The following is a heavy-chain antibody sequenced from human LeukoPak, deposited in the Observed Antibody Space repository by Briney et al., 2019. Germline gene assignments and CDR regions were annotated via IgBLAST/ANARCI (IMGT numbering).Heavy chain of an antibody. Sequence: PGGSLRLSCAASGFTFSSYGMHWVRQAPGKGLEWVAVISYDGSNKYYADSMKGRFTISRDNSKNTLYLQMNSLRAEDTAVYYCAKVTGGSHDYWGQGTLVTVSS. V-gene: IGHV3-30*18. D-gene: IGHD1-26*01. CDR3: AKVTGGSHDY. CDR1: GFTFSSYG. J-gene: IGHJ4*02. CDR2: ISYDGSNK.